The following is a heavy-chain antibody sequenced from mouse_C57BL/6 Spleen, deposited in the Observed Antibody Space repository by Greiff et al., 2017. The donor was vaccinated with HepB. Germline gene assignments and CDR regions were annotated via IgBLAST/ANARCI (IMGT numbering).Heavy chain of an antibody. V-gene: IGHV1-18*01. CDR2: INPNNGGT. CDR1: GYTFTDYN. J-gene: IGHJ1*03. D-gene: IGHD1-1*01. Sequence: EVQLQQSGPELVKPGASVKIPCKASGYTFTDYNMDWVKQSHGKSLEWIGDINPNNGGTIYNQKFKGKATLTVDKSSSTAYIELRSLTSEDTAVYYCAKRAITTVVATVDWYFDVWGTGTTVTVSS. CDR3: AKRAITTVVATVDWYFDV.